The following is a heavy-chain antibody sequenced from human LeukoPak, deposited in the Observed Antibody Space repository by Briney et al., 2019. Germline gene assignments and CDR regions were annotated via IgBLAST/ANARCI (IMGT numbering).Heavy chain of an antibody. Sequence: GGSLRLSCAASGFTFNNYGMHWVRQAAGKGLEWVAFIRYDGSKDYYADSVKGRFTISRDNSKNTLYLQMSSLGPDDTAVYYCAKVHGFYYILQHWGQGTLVTVST. V-gene: IGHV3-30*02. CDR3: AKVHGFYYILQH. CDR2: IRYDGSKD. J-gene: IGHJ1*01. D-gene: IGHD3-10*01. CDR1: GFTFNNYG.